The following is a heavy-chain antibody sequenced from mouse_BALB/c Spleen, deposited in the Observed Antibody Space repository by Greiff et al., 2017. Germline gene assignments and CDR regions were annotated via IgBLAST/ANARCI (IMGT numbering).Heavy chain of an antibody. CDR3: ARGNYDAMDY. V-gene: IGHV1-54*01. CDR1: GYAFTNYL. J-gene: IGHJ4*01. Sequence: VQLQQSGAELVRPGTSVKVSCKASGYAFTNYLIEWVKQRPGQGLEWIGVINPGSGGTNYNEKFKGKATLTADKSSSTAYMQLSSLTSDDSAVYFCARGNYDAMDYWGQGTSVTVAS. CDR2: INPGSGGT. D-gene: IGHD2-1*01.